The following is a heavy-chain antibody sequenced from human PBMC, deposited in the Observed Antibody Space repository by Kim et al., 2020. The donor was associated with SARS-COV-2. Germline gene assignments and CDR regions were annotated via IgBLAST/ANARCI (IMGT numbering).Heavy chain of an antibody. V-gene: IGHV3-23*01. CDR2: IGGSDGTT. CDR3: AKRDCAGGTCFLVNY. CDR1: GFTFSDHA. D-gene: IGHD2-8*02. Sequence: GGSLRLSCAASGFTFSDHAMNWVRQAPGRGLEWVSGIGGSDGTTYYADSVQGRFTISRDNSRNTLFLLMNALRAEDTVIYYCAKRDCAGGTCFLVNYWG. J-gene: IGHJ1*01.